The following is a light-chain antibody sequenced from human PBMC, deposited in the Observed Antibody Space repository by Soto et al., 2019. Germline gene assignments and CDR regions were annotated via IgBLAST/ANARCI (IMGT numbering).Light chain of an antibody. J-gene: IGLJ1*01. CDR1: SSDVGAYNY. CDR2: EVS. CDR3: SSLTTSFTWA. V-gene: IGLV2-14*01. Sequence: QSALTQPASVSGSPGQSIAISCTGSSSDVGAYNYVSWYQQHPGKAPKLLVSEVSNRPSGVSDRFSGSKSGNTASLTISGLQAEDEADYYCSSLTTSFTWAFGTGTKLTVL.